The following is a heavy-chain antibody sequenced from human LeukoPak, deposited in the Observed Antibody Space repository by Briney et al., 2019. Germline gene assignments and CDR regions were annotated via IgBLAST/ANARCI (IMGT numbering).Heavy chain of an antibody. J-gene: IGHJ4*02. CDR2: ISSSSSTI. Sequence: GGSLRLSCAASGFTFSSYSMNWVRQAPGKGLEWVSYISSSSSTIYYADSVKGRFTISRDNAKNSLYLQMNSLRAEDTAVYYCARNQIVGATGFDYWGQETLVTVSS. D-gene: IGHD1-26*01. CDR1: GFTFSSYS. CDR3: ARNQIVGATGFDY. V-gene: IGHV3-48*01.